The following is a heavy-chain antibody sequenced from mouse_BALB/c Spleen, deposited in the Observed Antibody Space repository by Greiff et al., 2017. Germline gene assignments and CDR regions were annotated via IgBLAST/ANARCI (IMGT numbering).Heavy chain of an antibody. J-gene: IGHJ4*01. CDR1: GFSLTSYG. CDR2: IWSGGST. D-gene: IGHD1-1*01. CDR3: ARRYYGSRDSYYYAMDY. V-gene: IGHV2-2*02. Sequence: QVQLQQSGPGLVQPSQSLSITCTVSGFSLTSYGVHWVRQSPGKGLEWLGVIWSGGSTDYNAAFISRLSISKDNSKSQVFFKMNSLQANDTAIYYCARRYYGSRDSYYYAMDYWGQGTSVTVSS.